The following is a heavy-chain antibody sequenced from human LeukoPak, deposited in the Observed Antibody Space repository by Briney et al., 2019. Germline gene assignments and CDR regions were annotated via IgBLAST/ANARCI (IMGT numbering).Heavy chain of an antibody. V-gene: IGHV4-4*07. CDR3: ARRSYYYDSSGSPTHGAFDI. Sequence: SETLSLTCTVSGASISSYYWNWIRQPAGKGLEWIGHIYTSGSTNYNPSLKSRVTMSVDTSKNQFSLKLSSVTAADTAVYYCARRSYYYDSSGSPTHGAFDIWGQGTMVTVSS. D-gene: IGHD3-22*01. CDR1: GASISSYY. CDR2: IYTSGST. J-gene: IGHJ3*02.